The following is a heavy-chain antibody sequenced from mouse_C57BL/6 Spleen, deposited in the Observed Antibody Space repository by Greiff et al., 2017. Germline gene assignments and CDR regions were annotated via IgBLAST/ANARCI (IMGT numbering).Heavy chain of an antibody. J-gene: IGHJ3*01. V-gene: IGHV1-80*01. CDR1: GYAFSSYW. Sequence: VQLQESGAELVKPGASVKISCKASGYAFSSYWMNWVKQRPGKGLEWIGQIYPGDGDTNYNGKFKGKATLTADKSSSTAYMQLSSLTSEDSAVYFCARSWDEAWFAYWGQGTLVTVSA. D-gene: IGHD4-1*01. CDR2: IYPGDGDT. CDR3: ARSWDEAWFAY.